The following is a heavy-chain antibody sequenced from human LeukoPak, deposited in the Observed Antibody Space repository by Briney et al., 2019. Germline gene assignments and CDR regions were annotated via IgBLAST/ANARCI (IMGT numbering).Heavy chain of an antibody. Sequence: GGSLRLSCAASGFTFSSYSMNWVRQAPGKGLEWVSSISSSSSYIYYADSVKGRFTISRDNAKNSLYLQMNSLRAEDTAVYYCARSQVDTAMPYYFDYWGQGTLVTVSS. CDR2: ISSSSSYI. J-gene: IGHJ4*02. V-gene: IGHV3-21*01. D-gene: IGHD5-18*01. CDR3: ARSQVDTAMPYYFDY. CDR1: GFTFSSYS.